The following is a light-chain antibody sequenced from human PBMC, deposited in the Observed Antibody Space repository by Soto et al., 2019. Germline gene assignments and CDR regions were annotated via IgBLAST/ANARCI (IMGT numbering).Light chain of an antibody. CDR2: GAS. CDR3: QQYAGSPRT. Sequence: EIVLTQSPGTLSLSPGERATLFCRASQTITTSQLAWYQQKPGQAPRVLILGASNRATGIPDRFSGSGSGTDFTLTISRLEPEDFAIYYCQQYAGSPRTFGQGTTVEVK. J-gene: IGKJ1*01. V-gene: IGKV3-20*01. CDR1: QTITTSQ.